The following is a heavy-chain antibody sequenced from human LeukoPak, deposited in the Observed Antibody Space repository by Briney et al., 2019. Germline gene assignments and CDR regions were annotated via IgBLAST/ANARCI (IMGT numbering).Heavy chain of an antibody. CDR2: IYTSGST. J-gene: IGHJ6*03. D-gene: IGHD5-24*01. CDR3: ARAPVEMATIYYYSNMDV. CDR1: GGSISSGSDY. Sequence: SETLSLTCTVSGGSISSGSDYWSWIRQPAGKGLERNGRIYTSGSTNYNPSFKSRVTISVDTSKNQFSLRLSSVTAADTAVYYCARAPVEMATIYYYSNMDVWGKGTTVTVSS. V-gene: IGHV4-61*02.